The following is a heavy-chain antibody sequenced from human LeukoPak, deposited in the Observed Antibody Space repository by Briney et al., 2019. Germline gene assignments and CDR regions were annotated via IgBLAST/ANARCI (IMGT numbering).Heavy chain of an antibody. Sequence: APVKVSCKASGYTFTGYYMHWVRQAPGQGLEWMGWINPNSGGTNYAQKFQGRVTMTRDTSISTAYMELSRLRSDDTAVYYCARGMGSDYYGSGSYYNYYYYYMDVWGKGTTVTISS. D-gene: IGHD3-10*01. CDR2: INPNSGGT. CDR1: GYTFTGYY. J-gene: IGHJ6*03. V-gene: IGHV1-2*02. CDR3: ARGMGSDYYGSGSYYNYYYYYMDV.